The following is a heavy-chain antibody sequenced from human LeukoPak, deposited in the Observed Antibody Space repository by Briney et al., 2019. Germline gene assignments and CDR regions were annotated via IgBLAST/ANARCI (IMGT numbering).Heavy chain of an antibody. J-gene: IGHJ2*01. CDR3: AKAGYFDL. CDR1: GFTFSSYW. Sequence: TGGSLRLSCAASGFTFSSYWMSWVRQAPGKGREWVANIKQDGSEKNYVDSVKGRFTISRGNAKNSLYLQMNSLRAEDTALYYCAKAGYFDLWGRGTLVTVSS. V-gene: IGHV3-7*03. CDR2: IKQDGSEK.